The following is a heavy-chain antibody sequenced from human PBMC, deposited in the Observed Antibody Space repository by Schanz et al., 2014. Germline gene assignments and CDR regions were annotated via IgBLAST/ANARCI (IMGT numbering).Heavy chain of an antibody. CDR1: GYTFTGYY. J-gene: IGHJ4*02. V-gene: IGHV1-2*02. CDR3: ARELRLEYYFDY. D-gene: IGHD4-17*01. CDR2: INPNNGGT. Sequence: QVQLLQSGAEVKKPGASVKVSCKASGYTFTGYYMHWVRQAPGQGLEWMGRINPNNGGTNYAKKFQGRVTMNRATSISTAYMELSSLRSDDTAVYYCARELRLEYYFDYWGQGTQVTVSS.